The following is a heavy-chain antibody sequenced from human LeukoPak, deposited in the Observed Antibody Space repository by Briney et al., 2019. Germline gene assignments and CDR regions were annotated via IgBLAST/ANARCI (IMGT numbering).Heavy chain of an antibody. J-gene: IGHJ4*02. CDR3: AKNITMMVF. CDR2: IRGYNGQT. D-gene: IGHD3-22*01. Sequence: GGSLRLSCAASGFNFGNNDMNWVRQTPGKGLEWVSGIRGYNGQTYYADSVKGRFTISRDKSVDTVYLQMNGLKTEDTAVYYCAKNITMMVFWGQGALVTVSS. CDR1: GFNFGNND. V-gene: IGHV3-23*01.